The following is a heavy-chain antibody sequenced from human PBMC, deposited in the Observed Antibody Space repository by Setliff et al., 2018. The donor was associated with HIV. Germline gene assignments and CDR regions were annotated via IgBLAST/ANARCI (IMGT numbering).Heavy chain of an antibody. V-gene: IGHV3-9*01. J-gene: IGHJ2*01. CDR3: VKDIVRYYYDTRGFDL. CDR1: GFTFDDYA. D-gene: IGHD3-22*01. Sequence: SLRLSCAASGFTFDDYAMHWVRQAPGRGLEWISGINWNGGATGYADSVQGRFTMSRGNAKNSLYLEMNSLTPEDTAFYYCVKDIVRYYYDTRGFDLWGRGTPVTVSS. CDR2: INWNGGAT.